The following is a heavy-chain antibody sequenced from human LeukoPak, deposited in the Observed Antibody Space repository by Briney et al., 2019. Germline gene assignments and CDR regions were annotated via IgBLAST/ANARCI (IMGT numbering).Heavy chain of an antibody. D-gene: IGHD6-19*01. Sequence: SETLSLTCGVSGGPFSSHYWTWIRQPPGEGLEWIGEINPRGSTHYNPSLESRVTVSADTSRNQLSLSLTSVTDADSAVYFCARGLRQGSAWSWGPKEKSYQYMDVWGTGTTVIVSS. CDR1: GGPFSSHY. V-gene: IGHV4-34*01. J-gene: IGHJ6*04. CDR2: INPRGST. CDR3: ARGLRQGSAWSWGPKEKSYQYMDV.